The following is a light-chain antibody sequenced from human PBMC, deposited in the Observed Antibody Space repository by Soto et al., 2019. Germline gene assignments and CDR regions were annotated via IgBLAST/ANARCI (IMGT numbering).Light chain of an antibody. CDR2: GAT. CDR1: QSVSSN. Sequence: EIVMTQFPATLSVSPGEITTLSCSSSQSVSSNLAWYQQKGGQAPRLLMYGATTRATGVRARFSASGSGTEFTLTISSLLSEDVAVYYCQQYNIWPPGTFGQGTKPEIK. J-gene: IGKJ2*02. V-gene: IGKV3-15*01. CDR3: QQYNIWPPGT.